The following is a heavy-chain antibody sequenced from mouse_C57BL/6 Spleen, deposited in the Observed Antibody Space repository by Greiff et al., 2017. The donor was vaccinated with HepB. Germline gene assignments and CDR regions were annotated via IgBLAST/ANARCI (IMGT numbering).Heavy chain of an antibody. Sequence: EVKLMESGAELVRPGASVKLSCTASGFNIKDDYMHWVKQRPEQGLEWIGWIDPENGDTEYASKFQGKATITADTSSNTAYLQLSSLTSEDTAVYYCTPPHGSSSWFAYWGQGTLVTVSA. V-gene: IGHV14-4*01. CDR2: IDPENGDT. D-gene: IGHD1-1*01. CDR3: TPPHGSSSWFAY. CDR1: GFNIKDDY. J-gene: IGHJ3*01.